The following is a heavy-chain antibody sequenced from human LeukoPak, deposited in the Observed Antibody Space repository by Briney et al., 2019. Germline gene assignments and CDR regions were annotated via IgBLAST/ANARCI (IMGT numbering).Heavy chain of an antibody. CDR1: GFTFSSYA. Sequence: GGSLRLSCAASGFTFSSYAMSWVRQAPGKGLEWVSTINGIGGSTYYADSVKGRFTISRDNSKNTLYLQMSSLRAEDTAVYYCAKGPQLYSGYHPDYWGQGTLVTVSS. CDR2: INGIGGST. V-gene: IGHV3-23*01. J-gene: IGHJ4*02. D-gene: IGHD5-12*01. CDR3: AKGPQLYSGYHPDY.